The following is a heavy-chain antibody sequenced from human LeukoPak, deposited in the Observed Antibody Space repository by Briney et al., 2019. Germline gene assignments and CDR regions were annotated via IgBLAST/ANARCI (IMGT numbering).Heavy chain of an antibody. V-gene: IGHV1-8*01. CDR2: MNTNSGNI. CDR3: ARGGDIAVVPAAMVGP. CDR1: GYTFTSYD. D-gene: IGHD2-2*01. J-gene: IGHJ5*02. Sequence: ASVEVSCKASGYTFTSYDINWVRQATGQGLQWMGWMNTNSGNIGHAQKFQGRLTMTRDTSTNTAYMELSSLRSEDTAVYYCARGGDIAVVPAAMVGPWGQGTLVTVSS.